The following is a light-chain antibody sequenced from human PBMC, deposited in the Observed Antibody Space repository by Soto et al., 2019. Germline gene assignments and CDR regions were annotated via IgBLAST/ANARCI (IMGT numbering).Light chain of an antibody. V-gene: IGKV4-1*01. J-gene: IGKJ2*03. CDR2: WAS. Sequence: DIVMTQSPDSLAVSLGERATINCKSSQSVTHSSKNKTYLAWYQQKPGQPPHLLIYWASMRESGVPDRFSGSGSGTDFPLTISYLQSDDVAVYYCQQYYSPLKYSFGQGTKLEIK. CDR1: QSVTHSSKNKTY. CDR3: QQYYSPLKYS.